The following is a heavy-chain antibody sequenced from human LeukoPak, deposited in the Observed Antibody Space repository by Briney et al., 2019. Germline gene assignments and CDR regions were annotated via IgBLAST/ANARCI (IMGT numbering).Heavy chain of an antibody. CDR1: GFNFIDYS. CDR2: IGISSGNT. Sequence: GGSLRLSCAASGFNFIDYSMIWVRQAPGKAREWISYIGISSGNTKYADSVKGRFTISRDKARNSLYLQMNSLRVEDTAVYYCSRDHRYAFDNWGHGSLVTVSS. CDR3: SRDHRYAFDN. D-gene: IGHD5-12*01. V-gene: IGHV3-48*01. J-gene: IGHJ4*01.